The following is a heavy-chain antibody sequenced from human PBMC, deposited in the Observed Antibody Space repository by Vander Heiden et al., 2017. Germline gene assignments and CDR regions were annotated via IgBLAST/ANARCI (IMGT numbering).Heavy chain of an antibody. J-gene: IGHJ4*02. CDR2: INPNGGGT. Sequence: QVQLVQAGAEVKKPGASVKVSCKASGYTFTRCYLHWVRQAPGQGLEGMGWINPNGGGTNYAQKFQGWVTMTRDTSISTAYMELSRLRSDDTAVYYCARVSMAGGFDYWGQGTLVTVSS. V-gene: IGHV1-2*04. D-gene: IGHD6-19*01. CDR3: ARVSMAGGFDY. CDR1: GYTFTRCY.